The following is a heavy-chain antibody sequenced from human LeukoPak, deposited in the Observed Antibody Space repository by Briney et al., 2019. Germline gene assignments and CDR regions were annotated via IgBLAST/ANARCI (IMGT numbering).Heavy chain of an antibody. CDR2: INAGNGNT. D-gene: IGHD2-2*01. V-gene: IGHV1-3*01. Sequence: ASVKVSCKASGYTFTSYAMHWVRQAPGQRLEWMGRINAGNGNTKYSQKFQGRVTITRDTSASTAYMELSSLRSEDTAVYYCARDFDIVVVPAALLGGMDVWGQGTTVTVSS. CDR3: ARDFDIVVVPAALLGGMDV. CDR1: GYTFTSYA. J-gene: IGHJ6*02.